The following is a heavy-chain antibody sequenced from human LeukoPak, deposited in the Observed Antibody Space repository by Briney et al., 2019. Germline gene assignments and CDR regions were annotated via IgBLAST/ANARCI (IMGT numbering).Heavy chain of an antibody. CDR1: GYTVTSYD. J-gene: IGHJ5*02. V-gene: IGHV1-8*03. CDR2: LNPIPHNT. Sequence: ASGKVSCKASGYTVTSYDINGVRQASGEGREGMRCLNPIPHNTGYAQHLQGRVPIPTNTSLCTAYMELSSLRSEDTAVYYCARNRMNTWFDPWGQGTLVTVSS. D-gene: IGHD2-8*01. CDR3: ARNRMNTWFDP.